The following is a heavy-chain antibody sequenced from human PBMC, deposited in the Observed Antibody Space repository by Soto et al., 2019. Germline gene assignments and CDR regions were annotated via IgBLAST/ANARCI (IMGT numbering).Heavy chain of an antibody. V-gene: IGHV3-23*01. CDR1: GFTFSNCA. Sequence: EVQLLESGGDLVQPGGSLRLSCATSGFTFSNCAMSWVRHTPGKGLEWVSGISGSGANTYNAESVEGRFTISRDNSMNTMNLQMNSLREDDTAVYYCAKARENRGDNFWSGCEKWGQGTLVIVSS. J-gene: IGHJ4*02. CDR3: AKARENRGDNFWSGCEK. D-gene: IGHD3-3*01. CDR2: ISGSGANT.